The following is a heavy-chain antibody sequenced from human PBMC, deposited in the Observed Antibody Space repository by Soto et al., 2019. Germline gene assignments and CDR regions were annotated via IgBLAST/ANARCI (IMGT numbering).Heavy chain of an antibody. D-gene: IGHD2-2*01. CDR1: GGSFSGYY. CDR2: INHSGST. J-gene: IGHJ5*02. Sequence: SETLSLTCAVYGGSFSGYYWSWIRQPPGKGLEWIGEINHSGSTNYNPSLKSRVTISVDTSKNQFSLKLSSVTAADTAVYYCARGRRCSSTSCPRTRGNWFDPWGQGTLVTVSS. CDR3: ARGRRCSSTSCPRTRGNWFDP. V-gene: IGHV4-34*01.